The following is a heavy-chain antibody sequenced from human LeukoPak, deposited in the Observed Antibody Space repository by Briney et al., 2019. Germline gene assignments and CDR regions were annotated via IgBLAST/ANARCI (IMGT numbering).Heavy chain of an antibody. D-gene: IGHD3-16*01. J-gene: IGHJ6*04. CDR2: ISSSSSTI. V-gene: IGHV3-48*04. Sequence: GGSLRLSCAASGFTFSSYSMNWVRQAPGKGLEWVSYISSSSSTIYYADSVKGRFTISRDNAKNSLYLQMNSLRAEDTAVYYCASFSNTVRGLRPDVWGKGTTVTVSS. CDR3: ASFSNTVRGLRPDV. CDR1: GFTFSSYS.